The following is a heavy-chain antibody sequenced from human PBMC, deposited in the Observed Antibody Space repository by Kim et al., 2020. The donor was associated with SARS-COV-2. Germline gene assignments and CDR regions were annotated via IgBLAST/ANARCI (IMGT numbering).Heavy chain of an antibody. V-gene: IGHV4-59*01. CDR1: GGSISSYY. CDR3: ARDNRIWGSYPANWFDP. D-gene: IGHD3-16*02. CDR2: IYYSGST. Sequence: SETLSLTCTVSGGSISSYYWSWIRQPPGKGLEWIGYIYYSGSTNYNPSLKSRVTISVDTSKNQFSLKLSSVTAADTAVYYCARDNRIWGSYPANWFDPWGQGTLVTVSS. J-gene: IGHJ5*02.